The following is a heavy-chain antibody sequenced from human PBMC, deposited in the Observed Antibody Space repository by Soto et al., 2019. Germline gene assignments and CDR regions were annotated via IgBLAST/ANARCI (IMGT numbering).Heavy chain of an antibody. CDR3: AKSQSSGAFRFFFDY. CDR2: ITSGGDT. J-gene: IGHJ4*02. Sequence: EVQLLESGGGLVQPGGSLRLSCAASGFTFSSYAMSWVRQAPGKGLEWVSAITSGGDTFFADSVKGRFTISRDHSKNTFYLQMNSLTAEDTAVYYCAKSQSSGAFRFFFDYWGQGTLVTVSS. CDR1: GFTFSSYA. V-gene: IGHV3-23*01. D-gene: IGHD3-22*01.